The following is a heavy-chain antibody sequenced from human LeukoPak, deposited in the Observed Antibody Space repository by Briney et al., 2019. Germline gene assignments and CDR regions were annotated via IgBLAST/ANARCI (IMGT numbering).Heavy chain of an antibody. CDR2: MNPNSGNT. V-gene: IGHV1-8*03. CDR3: ATGASSSWYFGYYYYMDV. Sequence: ASVKVSCKASGYTFTSYDINWVRQATGQGLEWMGWMNPNSGNTGYAQKFQGRVTITRNTSTSTAYMELSSLRSEDTAVYYCATGASSSWYFGYYYYMDVWGKGTAVTISS. CDR1: GYTFTSYD. J-gene: IGHJ6*03. D-gene: IGHD6-13*01.